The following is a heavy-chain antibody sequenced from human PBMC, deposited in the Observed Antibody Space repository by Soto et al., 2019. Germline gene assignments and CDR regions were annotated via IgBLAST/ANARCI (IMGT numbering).Heavy chain of an antibody. CDR1: GGSFDYGNS. V-gene: IGHV4-4*02. Sequence: VQLQESGPGLVTPSATLALTCPVSGGSFDYGNSRRWVRQSPGRGLEWIGEKYYTGSTNYNPSLKSRITISVENSKNQISLKLTSVTVADTARYYCAASYCSGGRCYAYAMDIWGQGTRVIVSS. CDR2: KYYTGST. CDR3: AASYCSGGRCYAYAMDI. D-gene: IGHD3-16*01. J-gene: IGHJ6*02.